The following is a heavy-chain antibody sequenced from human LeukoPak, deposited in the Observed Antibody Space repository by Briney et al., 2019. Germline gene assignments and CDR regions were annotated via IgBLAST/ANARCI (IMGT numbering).Heavy chain of an antibody. CDR2: IWSDATNR. V-gene: IGHV3-33*01. Sequence: GGSLRLSCAASGFIFSHYGMHWVRQAPDKGLEWVAVIWSDATNRFYGASVKGRFTISRDNSQNTVFLQMNSLRAEDTAIYYCARDAQRGFDYSNSLEYWGHGTLVTVSS. CDR1: GFIFSHYG. J-gene: IGHJ4*01. D-gene: IGHD4-11*01. CDR3: ARDAQRGFDYSNSLEY.